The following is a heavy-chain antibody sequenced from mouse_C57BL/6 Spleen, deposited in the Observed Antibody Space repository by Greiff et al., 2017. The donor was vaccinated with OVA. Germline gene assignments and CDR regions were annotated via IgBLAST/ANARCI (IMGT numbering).Heavy chain of an antibody. Sequence: VQLQESGAELVKPGASVKISCKASGYAFSSYWMNWVKQRPGKGLEWIGQIYPGDGDTNYNGKFKGKATLTADKSSSTAYMQRSRLTSEDSAVYFCARFASGDAMDYWGQGTSVTVSS. V-gene: IGHV1-80*01. CDR2: IYPGDGDT. CDR3: ARFASGDAMDY. CDR1: GYAFSSYW. J-gene: IGHJ4*01.